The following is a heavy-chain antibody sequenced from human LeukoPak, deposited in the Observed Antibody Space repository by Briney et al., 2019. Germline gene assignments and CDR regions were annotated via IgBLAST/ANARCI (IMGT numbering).Heavy chain of an antibody. J-gene: IGHJ4*02. V-gene: IGHV4-31*11. Sequence: SQTLSLTCAVSGDSISSGGYWWSWIRQHPGKGPEWIGCISYGGKADYNPSLKSRVAISADTPKNQFSLKLSSTTAADTAVYYCARAPVATPSEFDYWGQGTLVTVSS. CDR3: ARAPVATPSEFDY. CDR2: ISYGGKA. D-gene: IGHD5-12*01. CDR1: GDSISSGGYW.